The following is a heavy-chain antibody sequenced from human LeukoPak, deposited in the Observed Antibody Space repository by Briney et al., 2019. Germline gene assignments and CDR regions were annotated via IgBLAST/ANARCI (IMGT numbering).Heavy chain of an antibody. Sequence: PSETLSLTCTVSGVSISSSNSYWGWIRQPPGKGLEWIGSIYYSGNTYYNASLKSQVSISIDTSKNQFSLRLTSVTAADTAVYYCARDQYSNYYYYYMDVWGKGTTVTISS. J-gene: IGHJ6*03. CDR2: IYYSGNT. CDR3: ARDQYSNYYYYYMDV. CDR1: GVSISSSNSY. D-gene: IGHD4-11*01. V-gene: IGHV4-39*02.